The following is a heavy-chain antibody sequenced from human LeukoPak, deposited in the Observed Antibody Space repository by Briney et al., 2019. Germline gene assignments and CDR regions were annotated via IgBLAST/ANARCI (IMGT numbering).Heavy chain of an antibody. CDR3: AKVRGVQLERDAFDI. D-gene: IGHD1-1*01. J-gene: IGHJ3*02. CDR2: INPDGSST. Sequence: GGSLRLSCAASGFTFSSYWMHWVRQAAGKGLVWVSRINPDGSSTRYADSVKGRFTISRDNAKTTLYLQMNSLRAEDTAVYYCAKVRGVQLERDAFDIWGQGTMVTVSS. V-gene: IGHV3-74*01. CDR1: GFTFSSYW.